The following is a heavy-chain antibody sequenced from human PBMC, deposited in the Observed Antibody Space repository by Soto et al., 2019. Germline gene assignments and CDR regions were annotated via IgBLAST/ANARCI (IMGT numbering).Heavy chain of an antibody. J-gene: IGHJ4*02. CDR1: GGSFSGYY. Sequence: LSLTCAVYGGSFSGYYWSWIRQPPGKGLEWIGEINHSGSTNYNPSLKSRVTISVDTSKNQFSLKLSSVTAADTAVYYCARGGSGWLPRYFDYWGQGTLVTVSS. D-gene: IGHD6-19*01. V-gene: IGHV4-34*01. CDR3: ARGGSGWLPRYFDY. CDR2: INHSGST.